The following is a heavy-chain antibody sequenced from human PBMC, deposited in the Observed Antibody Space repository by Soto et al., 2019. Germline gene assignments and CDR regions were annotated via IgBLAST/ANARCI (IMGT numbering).Heavy chain of an antibody. CDR2: ISYDGSNK. CDR1: GFTFSSYG. CDR3: AKDSSGWTNYYYYGMDV. J-gene: IGHJ6*02. V-gene: IGHV3-30*18. D-gene: IGHD6-19*01. Sequence: QVQLVESGGGVVQPGRSLRLSCAASGFTFSSYGMHWVRQAPGKGLEWVAVISYDGSNKYYADSMKGRFTISRDNSKNTLYLQMNSLRAEDTAVYYCAKDSSGWTNYYYYGMDVWGQGTTVTVSS.